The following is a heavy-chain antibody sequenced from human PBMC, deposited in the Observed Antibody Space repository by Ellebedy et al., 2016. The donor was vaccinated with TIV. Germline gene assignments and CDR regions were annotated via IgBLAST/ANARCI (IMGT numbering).Heavy chain of an antibody. J-gene: IGHJ4*02. Sequence: GESLKISXAASGFTFSNYAMSWVRQAPGKGLEWVSAISGSGGSTYYADSVKGRFTISRDNSKNTLYLQMNSLRAEDTAVYYCAKDAMIVVVIGFDYWGQGTLVTVSS. D-gene: IGHD3-22*01. CDR3: AKDAMIVVVIGFDY. V-gene: IGHV3-23*01. CDR2: ISGSGGST. CDR1: GFTFSNYA.